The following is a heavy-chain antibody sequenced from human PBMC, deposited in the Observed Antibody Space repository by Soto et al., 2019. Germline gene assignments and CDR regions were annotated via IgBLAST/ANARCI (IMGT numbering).Heavy chain of an antibody. D-gene: IGHD6-6*01. CDR1: GYTFTSYG. V-gene: IGHV1-18*04. CDR2: ISAYNGNT. Sequence: GASVKVSCKASGYTFTSYGISWVRQAPGQGPEWMGWISAYNGNTNYAQKLQGRVTMTTDTSTSTAYMELRSLRSEDTAVYYCARDSIPWYSSSSAAWWFDPWGQGTLVTVSS. J-gene: IGHJ5*02. CDR3: ARDSIPWYSSSSAAWWFDP.